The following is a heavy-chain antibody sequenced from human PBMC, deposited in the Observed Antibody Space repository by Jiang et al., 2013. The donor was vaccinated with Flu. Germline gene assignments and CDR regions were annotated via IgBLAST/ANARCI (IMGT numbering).Heavy chain of an antibody. CDR1: GYTFTSYS. D-gene: IGHD6-19*01. J-gene: IGHJ4*02. V-gene: IGHV1-18*01. CDR3: ARWLEAQWLPTAGPPPYFDY. CDR2: ISAYNGNT. Sequence: QLVESGAEVKKPGASVKVSCKASGYTFTSYSISWVRQAPGQGLEWMGWISAYNGNTNYAQKLQGRVTMTTDTSTSTAYMELRSLRSDDTAVYYCARWLEAQWLPTAGPPPYFDYWGQGTLVTVSS.